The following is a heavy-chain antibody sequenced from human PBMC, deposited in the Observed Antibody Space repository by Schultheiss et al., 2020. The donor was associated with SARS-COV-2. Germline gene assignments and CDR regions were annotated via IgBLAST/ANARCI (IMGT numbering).Heavy chain of an antibody. CDR2: IIPIFGTA. Sequence: SVKVSCKASGGTFSSYAISWVRQAPGQGLEWMGGIIPIFGTANYAQKFQGRVTMTTDTSTSTAYMELRSLTSDDTAVYYCARGGIAAAGTGDYWGQGTTVTVSS. CDR3: ARGGIAAAGTGDY. J-gene: IGHJ4*03. CDR1: GGTFSSYA. D-gene: IGHD6-13*01. V-gene: IGHV1-69*05.